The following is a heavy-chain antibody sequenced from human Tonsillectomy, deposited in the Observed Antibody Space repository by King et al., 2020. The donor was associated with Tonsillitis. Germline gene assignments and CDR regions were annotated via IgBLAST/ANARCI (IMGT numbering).Heavy chain of an antibody. D-gene: IGHD6-13*01. J-gene: IGHJ3*02. CDR1: GFTVSSNY. Sequence: VQLVESGGGLIQPGGSLRLSCAASGFTVSSNYMSWVRQAPGKGLEWVSVIYSGGTTYYADSVKGRFTISRDSSKNTLYLQMNSLRAEDTAVYYCARADYSSSWYPGALDIWGQGTMVTVSS. CDR3: ARADYSSSWYPGALDI. CDR2: IYSGGTT. V-gene: IGHV3-53*01.